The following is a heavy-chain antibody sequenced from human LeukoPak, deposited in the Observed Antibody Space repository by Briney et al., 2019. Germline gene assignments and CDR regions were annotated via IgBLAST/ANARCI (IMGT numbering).Heavy chain of an antibody. CDR3: ARDPNCGGDCFAFDI. CDR1: GFTFSSYW. V-gene: IGHV3-7*01. J-gene: IGHJ3*02. D-gene: IGHD2-21*02. CDR2: IKQDGSEK. Sequence: PGGSLRLSCAASGFTFSSYWMSWVRQAPGKGLEWVANIKQDGSEKYYVDSVKGRFTISRDNAKNSLYLQMNSLRAEDTAVYYCARDPNCGGDCFAFDIWGQGTMVTVSS.